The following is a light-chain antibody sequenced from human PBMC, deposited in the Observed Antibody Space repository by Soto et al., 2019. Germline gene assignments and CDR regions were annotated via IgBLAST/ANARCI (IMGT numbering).Light chain of an antibody. CDR3: QQRSNWPLT. CDR2: DAS. J-gene: IGKJ4*01. V-gene: IGKV3-11*01. CDR1: QSISSH. Sequence: EIVLTQSRATLSLSPGERATLSCRASQSISSHLAWYQQKPGQAPRLLIYDASNRATGVPARFSGSGSGTDLTLTISSLEPEDFAIYYCQQRSNWPLTFGGGTKVEIK.